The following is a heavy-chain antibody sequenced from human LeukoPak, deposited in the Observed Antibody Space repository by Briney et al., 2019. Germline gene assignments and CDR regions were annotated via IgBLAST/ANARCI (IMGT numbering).Heavy chain of an antibody. J-gene: IGHJ4*02. CDR2: ISYSGST. CDR1: GGSIGSSNYY. V-gene: IGHV4-39*01. D-gene: IGHD5-18*01. Sequence: PSETLSLTCTVSGGSIGSSNYYWGWIRQPPGKGLEWIGTISYSGSTYYNPSLKSRVTISVDTSKNQFSLKLSSVTAADTAVYYCAKSRGYSYLGYWGQGTLVTVSP. CDR3: AKSRGYSYLGY.